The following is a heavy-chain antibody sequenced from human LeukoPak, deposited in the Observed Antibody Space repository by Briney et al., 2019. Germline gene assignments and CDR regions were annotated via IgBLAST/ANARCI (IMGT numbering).Heavy chain of an antibody. V-gene: IGHV4-39*07. CDR2: IYYSGST. CDR3: AYSSGYYSTFDY. D-gene: IGHD3-22*01. CDR1: GGSISSSSYY. J-gene: IGHJ4*02. Sequence: SETLSLTCTVPGGSISSSSYYWAWIRQPPGKGLEWIGSIYYSGSTYYNPSLKSRVSISVDTSKNQFSLKLSSVTAADTAVYYCAYSSGYYSTFDYWGQGTLVTVSS.